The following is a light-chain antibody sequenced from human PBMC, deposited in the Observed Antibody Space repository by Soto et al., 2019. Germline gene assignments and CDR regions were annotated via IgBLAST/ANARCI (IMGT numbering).Light chain of an antibody. CDR2: GAF. V-gene: IGKV3-20*01. J-gene: IGKJ1*01. CDR1: QSVSSN. CDR3: QQYGSSPWT. Sequence: EILMTQSPVTLSVSPGERATLSCRASQSVSSNLAWYQQKPGQAPSLLIYGAFTRAAGIPDRFSGSGSGTDFTLSISRLEPEDFAVYYCQQYGSSPWTFGQGTKVDIK.